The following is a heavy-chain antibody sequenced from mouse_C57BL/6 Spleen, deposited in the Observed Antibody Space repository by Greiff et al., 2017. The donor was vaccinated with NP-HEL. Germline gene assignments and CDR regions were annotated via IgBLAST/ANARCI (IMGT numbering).Heavy chain of an antibody. D-gene: IGHD3-1*01. V-gene: IGHV1-52*01. CDR1: GYTFTSYW. Sequence: QVQLKQPGAELVRPGSSVKLSCKASGYTFTSYWMHWVKQRPIQGLEWIGNIDPSDSETHYNQKFKDKATLTVDKSSSTAYMQLSSLTSEDSAVYYCARRSGDWFAYWGQGTLVTVSA. CDR2: IDPSDSET. CDR3: ARRSGDWFAY. J-gene: IGHJ3*01.